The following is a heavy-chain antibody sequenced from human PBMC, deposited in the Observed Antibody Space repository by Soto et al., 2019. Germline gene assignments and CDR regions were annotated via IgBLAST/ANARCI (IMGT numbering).Heavy chain of an antibody. Sequence: ASVKVSCKASGYTFTSYYMHWVRQAPGQGLEWMGIINPSGGSTSYAQKFQGRVTMTRDTSTGTVYMELSSLRSEDTAVYYCASERGYDKSFDYWGQGTLVTVSS. CDR3: ASERGYDKSFDY. CDR1: GYTFTSYY. J-gene: IGHJ4*02. D-gene: IGHD5-12*01. V-gene: IGHV1-46*03. CDR2: INPSGGST.